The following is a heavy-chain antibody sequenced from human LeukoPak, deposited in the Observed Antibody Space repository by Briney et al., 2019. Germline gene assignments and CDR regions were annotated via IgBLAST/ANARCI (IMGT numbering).Heavy chain of an antibody. CDR2: IYTSGST. Sequence: PSQTLSLTCTVSGGSISSGSYYWSWIRQPAGKGLEWIGRIYTSGSTNYNPSLKSRVTIAVDTSKNQFSLKLSSVTAADTAVYYCARDWPLGCEYYMDVRGKGTTVTVSS. CDR1: GGSISSGSYY. CDR3: ARDWPLGCEYYMDV. V-gene: IGHV4-61*02. J-gene: IGHJ6*03.